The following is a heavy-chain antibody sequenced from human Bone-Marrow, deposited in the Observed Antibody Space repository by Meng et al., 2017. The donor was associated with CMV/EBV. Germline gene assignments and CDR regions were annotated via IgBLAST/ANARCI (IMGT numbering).Heavy chain of an antibody. D-gene: IGHD2-15*01. J-gene: IGHJ4*01. V-gene: IGHV3-74*01. CDR3: ARHQGSPHFDY. CDR2: INSDGSST. CDR1: GFTFSSYW. Sequence: GGSLRLSCAASGFTFSSYWMSWVRQAPGKGLVWVSRINSDGSSTSYADSVKGRFTISRDNAKNTLYLQMNSLRAEDTAVYYCARHQGSPHFDYWGHGTRVTVSS.